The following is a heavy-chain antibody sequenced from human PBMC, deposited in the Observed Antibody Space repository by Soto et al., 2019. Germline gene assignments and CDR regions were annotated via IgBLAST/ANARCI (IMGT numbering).Heavy chain of an antibody. CDR1: ESTVSRDW. J-gene: IGHJ4*02. V-gene: IGHV3-7*04. D-gene: IGHD1-26*01. CDR2: INQDGSEK. CDR3: SGGVGDAF. Sequence: EVPLVESGGGLVQTGGSLRLSCAIFESTVSRDWMNWVRQAPGKGLEWVAHINQDGSEKYYVDSVKGRFTISRDNDKKSLYLQMNSLRPADTAMYYCSGGVGDAFWGQGTLVTVSS.